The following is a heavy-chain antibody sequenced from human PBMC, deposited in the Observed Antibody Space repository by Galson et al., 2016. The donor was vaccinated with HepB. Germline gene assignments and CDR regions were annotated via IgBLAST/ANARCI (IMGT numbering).Heavy chain of an antibody. J-gene: IGHJ6*02. CDR3: ARDTPWLAGGYYYYVKDV. V-gene: IGHV6-1*01. CDR1: GDSVSSNFAA. D-gene: IGHD6-19*01. CDR2: TYYRSKWYN. Sequence: CAISGDSVSSNFAAWNWIRQSPSRGLEWLGKTYYRSKWYNDYAVSVKSRITINPDTSKSQFSLQLNSVTPEDTAVYYCARDTPWLAGGYYYYVKDVWGQGTTVTVS.